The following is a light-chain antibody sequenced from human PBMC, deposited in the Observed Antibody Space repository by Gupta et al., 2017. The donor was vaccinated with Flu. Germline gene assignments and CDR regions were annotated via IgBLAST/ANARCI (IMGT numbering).Light chain of an antibody. CDR3: QAWDSSSVV. V-gene: IGLV3-1*01. Sequence: SPGQTASITCYGDKLEDKYTSWYQQMPGQSPVLVIYEDTKRPSGIPERFSGSSSGNTATLTISGTQALDEADYYCQAWDSSSVVFGGGTKLNVL. J-gene: IGLJ2*01. CDR1: KLEDKY. CDR2: EDT.